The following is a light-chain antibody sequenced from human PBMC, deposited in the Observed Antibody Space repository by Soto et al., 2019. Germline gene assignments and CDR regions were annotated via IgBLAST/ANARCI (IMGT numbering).Light chain of an antibody. V-gene: IGKV1-39*01. CDR3: QQTYSDIS. J-gene: IGKJ4*01. CDR2: GAS. Sequence: DVRMTQSPSSLSASVGDTITITCRASRTINTYLNWFQQKPGEPPRLLIYGASTLHDGVPSRFSGSGSVADLTLTISGLQPEDFASYHCQQTYSDISFGGGTQV. CDR1: RTINTY.